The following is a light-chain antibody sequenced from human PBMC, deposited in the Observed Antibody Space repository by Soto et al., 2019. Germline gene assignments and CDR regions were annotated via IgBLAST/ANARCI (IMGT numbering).Light chain of an antibody. CDR2: AAS. Sequence: DSQMTQSPSSLSSSIGARVTITCRASQSISSYLNWYQQKPGKAPKLLIYAASSLQSGVPSRFSGSGSGTDFTLTISSLQPEDFATYYCQQSYSTPRTFGHGTNVDIK. CDR3: QQSYSTPRT. CDR1: QSISSY. J-gene: IGKJ1*01. V-gene: IGKV1-39*01.